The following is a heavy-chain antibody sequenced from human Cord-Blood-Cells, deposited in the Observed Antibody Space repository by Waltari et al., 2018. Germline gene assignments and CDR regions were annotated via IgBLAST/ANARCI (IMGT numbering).Heavy chain of an antibody. V-gene: IGHV1-69*06. CDR3: ASPYSSSWYYFDY. CDR1: GGTLSSYA. D-gene: IGHD6-13*01. J-gene: IGHJ4*02. CDR2: IIPICGTA. Sequence: QVQLVQSGAEVKKPGSSVKLSCKASGGTLSSYAISWVRQASGEGLEWMGGIIPICGTAKYAQRFQGRVTITADKATSTAYMELSSLRSEDTALYYCASPYSSSWYYFDYWGQGTLVTVSS.